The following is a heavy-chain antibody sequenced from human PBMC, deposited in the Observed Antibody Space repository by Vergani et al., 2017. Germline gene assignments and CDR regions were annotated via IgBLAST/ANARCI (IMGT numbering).Heavy chain of an antibody. CDR3: ARAWVGVTTDFDY. CDR1: GFTFSACP. V-gene: IGHV3-21*01. D-gene: IGHD4-11*01. J-gene: IGHJ4*02. Sequence: EVQLLQSGGGVIQPGGSVRLSCAASGFTFSACPMTWVRQAPGKGLEWVSSISSSSSYIYYADSVKGRFTISRDNAKNSLYLQMNSLRAEDTAVYYCARAWVGVTTDFDYWGQGTLVTVSS. CDR2: ISSSSSYI.